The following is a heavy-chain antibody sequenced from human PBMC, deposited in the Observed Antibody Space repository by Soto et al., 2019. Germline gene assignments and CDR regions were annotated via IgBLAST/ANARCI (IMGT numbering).Heavy chain of an antibody. Sequence: EVQLVESGGGLVQPGGSLRLSCAASGFTFSNYWMHWVRQAPGKGLVWVSRINFDGSSTSYADSVKGRFTISRDNAKKTHYLQVNSLGAEDTAVDYCARVCGGWYDTNFDYWGQGTLVTVSS. D-gene: IGHD6-19*01. CDR2: INFDGSST. V-gene: IGHV3-74*01. CDR1: GFTFSNYW. J-gene: IGHJ4*02. CDR3: ARVCGGWYDTNFDY.